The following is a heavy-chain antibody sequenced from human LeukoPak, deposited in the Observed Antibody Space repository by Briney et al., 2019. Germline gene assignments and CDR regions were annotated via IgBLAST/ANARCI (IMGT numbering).Heavy chain of an antibody. CDR3: ARDQEGSGGLYGSGSYYND. CDR1: GGTLSSYA. Sequence: SVKVSCKASGGTLSSYAISWVRQAPGQGLEWMGRIIPILGIANYAQKFQGRVTITADKSTSTAYMELSSLRSEDTAVYYCARDQEGSGGLYGSGSYYNDWGQGTLVTVSS. CDR2: IIPILGIA. J-gene: IGHJ4*02. V-gene: IGHV1-69*04. D-gene: IGHD3-10*01.